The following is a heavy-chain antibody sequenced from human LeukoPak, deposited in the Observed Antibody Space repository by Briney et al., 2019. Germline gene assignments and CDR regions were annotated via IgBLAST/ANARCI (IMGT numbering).Heavy chain of an antibody. Sequence: GGSLRLSCAASGFTFSDYYMSWVRQAPGKGLEWVSIIYSGGSTYYADSVKGRFTISRDTSKNTLFLQMNSLRAEDTAVYYCARHRGYCSSTSCYPYYFDHWGQGTLVTVSS. D-gene: IGHD2-2*01. CDR2: IYSGGST. J-gene: IGHJ4*02. CDR1: GFTFSDYY. V-gene: IGHV3-66*04. CDR3: ARHRGYCSSTSCYPYYFDH.